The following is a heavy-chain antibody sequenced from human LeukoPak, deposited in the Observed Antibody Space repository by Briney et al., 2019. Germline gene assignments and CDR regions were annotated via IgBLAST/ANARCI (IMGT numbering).Heavy chain of an antibody. CDR1: GFTFSSYW. D-gene: IGHD3-22*01. J-gene: IGHJ2*01. V-gene: IGHV3-74*01. CDR3: ARGGYYYDSSGYLEEKWYFDL. Sequence: GGSLRLSCAAPGFTFSSYWMHWVRQAPGKGLVWVSRINSDGSSTSYADSVKGRFTISRDNAKNTLYLQMNSLRAEDTAVYYCARGGYYYDSSGYLEEKWYFDLWGRGTLVTVSS. CDR2: INSDGSST.